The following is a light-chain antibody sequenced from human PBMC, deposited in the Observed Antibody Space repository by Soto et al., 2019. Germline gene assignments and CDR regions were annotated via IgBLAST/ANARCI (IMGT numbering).Light chain of an antibody. V-gene: IGLV2-11*01. CDR1: SSDVGGYNY. J-gene: IGLJ2*01. Sequence: QSALTQPRSVSGSPGQSVTISCTGTSSDVGGYNYVSWYQRHPGNAPKLIISDVTKRPSGVPDRFSGSKSGNTASLTISGLQAEDEADYDCCSYAGSDILIFGGGTKVTVL. CDR2: DVT. CDR3: CSYAGSDILI.